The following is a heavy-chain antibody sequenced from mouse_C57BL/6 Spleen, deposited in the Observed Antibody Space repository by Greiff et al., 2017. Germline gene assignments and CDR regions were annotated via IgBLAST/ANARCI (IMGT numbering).Heavy chain of an antibody. CDR2: IDPENGDT. CDR1: GFNIKADY. V-gene: IGHV14-4*01. CDR3: TPLTGSY. J-gene: IGHJ3*01. D-gene: IGHD3-2*01. Sequence: VQLQQSGAELVRPGASVKLSCTASGFNIKADYMHWVKQRPEQGLEWIGWIDPENGDTEYASKFQGKATITADTSSNTAYLQLSSLTSEGTAVYYCTPLTGSYWGQGTLVTVSA.